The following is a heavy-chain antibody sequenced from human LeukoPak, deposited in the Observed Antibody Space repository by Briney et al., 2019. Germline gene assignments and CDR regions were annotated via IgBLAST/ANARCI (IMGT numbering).Heavy chain of an antibody. CDR2: IYTSGST. Sequence: SETLSLTCTVSGGSISSYYWSWIRQPAGKGLEWIGRIYTSGSTNYNPSLKSRVTMSVDTSKNQFSLKLSSVTAADTAVYYCAKGRITMVRGVTHIDYWGQGTLVTVSS. J-gene: IGHJ4*02. CDR1: GGSISSYY. CDR3: AKGRITMVRGVTHIDY. V-gene: IGHV4-4*07. D-gene: IGHD3-10*01.